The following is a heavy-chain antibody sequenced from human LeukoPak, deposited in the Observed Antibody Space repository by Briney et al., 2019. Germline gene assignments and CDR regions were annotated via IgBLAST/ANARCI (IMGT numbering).Heavy chain of an antibody. CDR3: ARDGGITGSYWYFDY. J-gene: IGHJ4*02. CDR2: IYYSGST. D-gene: IGHD1-26*01. CDR1: GGSISSYY. Sequence: PSETLSLTCTVSGGSISSYYWSWIRQPPGKGLEWIGYIYYSGSTNYNPSLKSRVTISIDTSKNQFSLKLSSVTAADTAVYYCARDGGITGSYWYFDYWGQGTLVTVSS. V-gene: IGHV4-59*01.